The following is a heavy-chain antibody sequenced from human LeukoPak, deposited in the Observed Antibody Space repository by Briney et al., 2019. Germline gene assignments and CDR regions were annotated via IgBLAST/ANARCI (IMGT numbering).Heavy chain of an antibody. CDR1: GFTFSTYN. CDR3: ANHLACGSTSCPSFDY. J-gene: IGHJ4*02. D-gene: IGHD2-2*01. CDR2: ISDDSNYI. Sequence: GGSLRLSCAASGFTFSTYNMNWVRHAPGKGLEWVSSISDDSNYIYYADSVKGRFTISRDNAKNSLYLQMNSLRAEDTAVYYCANHLACGSTSCPSFDYWGQGTLVTVSS. V-gene: IGHV3-21*01.